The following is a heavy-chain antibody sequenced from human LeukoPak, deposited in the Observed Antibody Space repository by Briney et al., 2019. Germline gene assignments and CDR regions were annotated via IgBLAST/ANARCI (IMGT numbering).Heavy chain of an antibody. CDR3: ASQYYYGSGNYPFDY. Sequence: SETLSLTCTVSGGSISSNFWSWIRQPPGEGLEWIGYIYSSGSITYNPSLESRVTISVDTSKNQFSLKLTSVTAADTAVYYCASQYYYGSGNYPFDYWGQGTLVTVSS. CDR1: GGSISSNF. CDR2: IYSSGSI. J-gene: IGHJ4*02. D-gene: IGHD3-10*01. V-gene: IGHV4-59*01.